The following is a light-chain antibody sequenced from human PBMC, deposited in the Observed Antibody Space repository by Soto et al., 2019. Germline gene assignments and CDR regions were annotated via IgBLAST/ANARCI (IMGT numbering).Light chain of an antibody. CDR3: QSYDSRLSGSFYV. CDR2: GNS. V-gene: IGLV1-40*01. J-gene: IGLJ1*01. CDR1: SSNIGAGYD. Sequence: QSVLTQPPSVSGAPGQRVTISCTGSSSNIGAGYDVHWFQQLPGTAPKLLIYGNSNRPSGVPDRFSGSKSGTAASLAITGLQAEDEADDYCQSYDSRLSGSFYVFGTGTKVTVL.